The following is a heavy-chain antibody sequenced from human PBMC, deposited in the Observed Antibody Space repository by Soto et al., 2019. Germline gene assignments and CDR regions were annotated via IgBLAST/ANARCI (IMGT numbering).Heavy chain of an antibody. Sequence: PGGSLRLSCAASGFTFSSYGMHWVRQAPGKGLEWVAVISYDGSNKYYADSVKGRFTISRDNSKNTLYLQMNSLRAEDTAVYYCAKIRSKKSYYGMDVWGQGTTVTVSS. CDR1: GFTFSSYG. CDR3: AKIRSKKSYYGMDV. CDR2: ISYDGSNK. V-gene: IGHV3-30*18. D-gene: IGHD3-3*01. J-gene: IGHJ6*02.